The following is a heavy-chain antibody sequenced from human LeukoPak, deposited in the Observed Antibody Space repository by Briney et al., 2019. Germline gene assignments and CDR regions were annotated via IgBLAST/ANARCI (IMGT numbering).Heavy chain of an antibody. CDR2: IRYDGSNK. D-gene: IGHD6-13*01. J-gene: IGHJ4*02. CDR1: GFTFSRYG. V-gene: IGHV3-30*02. CDR3: ATGPKLRYSSSWFYY. Sequence: GGSLRLSCAASGFTFSRYGLHWVRQAPGKGLEWVAFIRYDGSNKYYADSVKGRFTISRDNSKNTLYLQMNSLRVEDTAVYYCATGPKLRYSSSWFYYWGQGTLVTVSS.